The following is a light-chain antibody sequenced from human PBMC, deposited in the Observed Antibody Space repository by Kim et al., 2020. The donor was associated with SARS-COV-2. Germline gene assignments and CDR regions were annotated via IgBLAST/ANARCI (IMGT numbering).Light chain of an antibody. Sequence: KVTISCSVSSSNIGKNYVSWYKQCPVTAPKHLVYDNNKRPSGIPDRISGPKSGTSATLGITGLQTGDEAHCYCAPWDSSLNGDVIFGGRAKLAVL. CDR3: APWDSSLNGDVI. J-gene: IGLJ2*01. CDR2: DNN. CDR1: SSNIGKNY. V-gene: IGLV1-51*01.